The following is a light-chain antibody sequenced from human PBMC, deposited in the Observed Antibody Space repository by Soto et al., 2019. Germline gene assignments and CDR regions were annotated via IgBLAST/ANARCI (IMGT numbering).Light chain of an antibody. CDR1: QTLSINS. CDR3: QQYDGAPHT. CDR2: AAS. J-gene: IGKJ3*01. Sequence: EIVLTQSPDTLSLSPGERATLFCRASQTLSINSLAWYQQKPGQAPRLLIYAASTRHTGIPDRFNGSGSGTDFALTINRLEPEDFAVYFCQQYDGAPHTFGPGTKVDVK. V-gene: IGKV3-20*01.